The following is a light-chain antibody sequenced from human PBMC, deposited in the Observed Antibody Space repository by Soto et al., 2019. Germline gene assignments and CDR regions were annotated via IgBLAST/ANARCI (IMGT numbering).Light chain of an antibody. CDR1: QSISSW. Sequence: ASQSISSWLAWYQQKPGKAPKLLIYKTSNLESGVPSRFSGSGSGTEFSLTISSLQPDDFATYYCQQYNSYSSTFGQGTRLEIK. J-gene: IGKJ5*01. CDR3: QQYNSYSST. V-gene: IGKV1-5*03. CDR2: KTS.